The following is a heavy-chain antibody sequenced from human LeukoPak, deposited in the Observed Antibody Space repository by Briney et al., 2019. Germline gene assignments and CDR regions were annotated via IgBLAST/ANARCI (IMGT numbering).Heavy chain of an antibody. J-gene: IGHJ4*02. CDR2: ISGTGGTT. D-gene: IGHD4-17*01. Sequence: PGGSLRLSCAASGFTFSNYSMSWVRQAPGKGLEWVSTISGTGGTTYYADSVKGRFTISRDNSKNTLFLQFNSLRADDTAVYYCAKGSGTTVTAAANYWGQGTLVTVSS. CDR3: AKGSGTTVTAAANY. CDR1: GFTFSNYS. V-gene: IGHV3-23*01.